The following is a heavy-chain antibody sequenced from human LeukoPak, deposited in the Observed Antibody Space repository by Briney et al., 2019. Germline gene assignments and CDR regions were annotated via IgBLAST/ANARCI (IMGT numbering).Heavy chain of an antibody. D-gene: IGHD5-24*01. CDR1: GGSISNYY. CDR3: AREDGCNSVDY. CDR2: IYYSGST. J-gene: IGHJ4*02. V-gene: IGHV4-59*01. Sequence: SETLSLTCTVSGGSISNYYWSWIRQPPGKGLEWIGYIYYSGSTNYNPSLKSRVTISVDTSKNQFSLNLTSVTAADTAVYFCAREDGCNSVDYWGQGTLVTVSS.